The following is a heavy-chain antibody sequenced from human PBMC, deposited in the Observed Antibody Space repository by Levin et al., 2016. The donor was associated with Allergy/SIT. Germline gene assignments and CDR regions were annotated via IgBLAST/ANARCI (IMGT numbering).Heavy chain of an antibody. J-gene: IGHJ6*02. CDR1: GFTFGDYA. V-gene: IGHV3-49*03. Sequence: GESLKISCTASGFTFGDYAMSWFRQAPGKGLEWVGFIRSKAYGGTTEYAASVKGRFTISRDDSKSIAYLQMNSLKTEDTAVYYCTRDRRGIQLWTLGRGYYYYGMDVWGQGTTVTVSS. D-gene: IGHD5-18*01. CDR3: TRDRRGIQLWTLGRGYYYYGMDV. CDR2: IRSKAYGGTT.